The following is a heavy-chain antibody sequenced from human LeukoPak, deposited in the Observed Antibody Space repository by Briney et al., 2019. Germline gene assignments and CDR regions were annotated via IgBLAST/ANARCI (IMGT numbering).Heavy chain of an antibody. V-gene: IGHV1-69*13. CDR1: GGTFSSYA. J-gene: IGHJ4*02. D-gene: IGHD3-10*01. CDR2: IIPIFGTA. CDR3: ARDPTSCGSGSYYN. Sequence: GASVTVSCKASGGTFSSYAISWVRQAPGQGLEWMGGIIPIFGTANYAQKFQGRVTITADESTSTAYMELSSLRSEDTAVYYCARDPTSCGSGSYYNWGQGTLVTVSS.